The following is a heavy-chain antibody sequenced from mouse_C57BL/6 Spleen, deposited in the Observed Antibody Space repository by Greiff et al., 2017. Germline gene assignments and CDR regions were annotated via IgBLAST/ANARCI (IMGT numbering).Heavy chain of an antibody. CDR1: GYPFTSYW. J-gene: IGHJ3*01. V-gene: IGHV1-62-3*01. Sequence: QVQLQQPGAELVKPGASVKLSCKASGYPFTSYWMHWVKQRPGRGLEWIGRIDPETGGTAYNQKFKGKAILTADKSSSTAYMELRSLTSEDSAVYYCTRSDDTGAYWGQGTLGTVSA. CDR2: IDPETGGT. CDR3: TRSDDTGAY. D-gene: IGHD2-3*01.